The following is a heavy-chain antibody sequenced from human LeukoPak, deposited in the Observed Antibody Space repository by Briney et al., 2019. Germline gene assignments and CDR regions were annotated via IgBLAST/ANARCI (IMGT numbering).Heavy chain of an antibody. CDR1: GYTLTELS. CDR2: FDPEGGAT. CDR3: ATGPHAFDI. V-gene: IGHV1-24*01. J-gene: IGHJ3*02. Sequence: ASVKVSCKVSGYTLTELSMHWVRQPPGKGLEWMGGFDPEGGATIYAQTFQGRVTMTEDTSTDTAYMELSSLRSEDTAVYYCATGPHAFDIWGQGTMVTVSS.